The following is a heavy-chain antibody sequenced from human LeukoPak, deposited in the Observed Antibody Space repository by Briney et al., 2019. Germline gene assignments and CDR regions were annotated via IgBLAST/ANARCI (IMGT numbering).Heavy chain of an antibody. D-gene: IGHD3-3*01. Sequence: GGSLRLSCRASGFTFSDACMSWVRQAPGKGLEWVARIYSQSEGGTTGYAAPVKGRFTISRDDAKNTLFLQMNCLKTEDTALYYCSTDYYDFWSGPHWGQGSLVTVSS. CDR3: STDYYDFWSGPH. CDR2: IYSQSEGGTT. V-gene: IGHV3-15*01. CDR1: GFTFSDAC. J-gene: IGHJ4*02.